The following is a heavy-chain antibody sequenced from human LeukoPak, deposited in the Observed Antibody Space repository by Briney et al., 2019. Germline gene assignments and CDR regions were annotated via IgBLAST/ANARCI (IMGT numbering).Heavy chain of an antibody. D-gene: IGHD3-10*01. CDR3: ARKKNLALGGEAFRGGTPYDF. V-gene: IGHV3-7*01. J-gene: IGHJ4*02. CDR1: GFTFSSYW. CDR2: IKEGGREK. Sequence: GGSLRLSCAASGFTFSSYWMSWVRQAPGEGVGWGANIKEGGREKYYVDSVKARFPTSRDNATNSLYLQMNSLRAEDTAVYYCARKKNLALGGEAFRGGTPYDFWGQGTLVTVSS.